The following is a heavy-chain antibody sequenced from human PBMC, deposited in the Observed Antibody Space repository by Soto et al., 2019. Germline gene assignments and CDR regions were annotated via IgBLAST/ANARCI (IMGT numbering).Heavy chain of an antibody. Sequence: GGSLRLSCAASGFTFSSYNMNWVRQAPGKGLGWVSYISSSSSTLYYADSAKGRFTISRDNAKNSLYLQMNSLRAEDTAVYYCARDPGYSYAYRPGYYYYGMDVWGQGTTVTVSS. CDR3: ARDPGYSYAYRPGYYYYGMDV. CDR2: ISSSSSTL. V-gene: IGHV3-48*01. D-gene: IGHD5-18*01. CDR1: GFTFSSYN. J-gene: IGHJ6*02.